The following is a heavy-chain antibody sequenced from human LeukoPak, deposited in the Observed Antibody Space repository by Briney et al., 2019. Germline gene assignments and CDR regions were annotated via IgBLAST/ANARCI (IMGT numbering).Heavy chain of an antibody. CDR3: ARDCGPDYYDSSGYFDH. CDR2: ISSSGSTI. CDR1: GFTFSDYY. Sequence: AGGSLRLSCAASGFTFSDYYMSWIRQAPGKGLEWVSYISSSGSTIYYADSVKGRFTISRDNAKNSLYLQMNSLRAEDTAVYYCARDCGPDYYDSSGYFDHWGQGTLVTVSS. V-gene: IGHV3-11*04. D-gene: IGHD3-22*01. J-gene: IGHJ4*02.